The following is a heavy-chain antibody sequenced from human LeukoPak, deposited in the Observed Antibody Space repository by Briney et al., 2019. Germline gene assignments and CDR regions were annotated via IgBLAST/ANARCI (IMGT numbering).Heavy chain of an antibody. CDR1: GGSISSSSYY. V-gene: IGHV4-39*01. CDR3: ARHVTGARYFDL. J-gene: IGHJ2*01. D-gene: IGHD3-9*01. CDR2: IYYRGST. Sequence: SETLSLTCTVSGGSISSSSYYWGWIRQPPGKGLEWVGTIYYRGSTYYNPSLKSRVTISVDTSKNQFSLKLSSVTAADTAVFFCARHVTGARYFDLWGRGTLVTVSS.